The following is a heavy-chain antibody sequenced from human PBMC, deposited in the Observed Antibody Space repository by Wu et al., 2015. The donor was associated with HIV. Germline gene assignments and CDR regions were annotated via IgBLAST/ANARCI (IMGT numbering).Heavy chain of an antibody. CDR3: ARPYYYDTSGYYEAFGS. V-gene: IGHV1-69*13. Sequence: QVQLVQSGAEVKKPGSSVKVSCQTFGGTFSTYSISWVRQAPGQGLEWMGRIIPIFGTANYAQNFQGRVTITADESTNTVYMELSSLRSEDTALYYCARPYYYDTSGYYEAFGSWGQGTLVTVSS. CDR1: GGTFSTYS. D-gene: IGHD3-22*01. J-gene: IGHJ5*02. CDR2: IIPIFGTA.